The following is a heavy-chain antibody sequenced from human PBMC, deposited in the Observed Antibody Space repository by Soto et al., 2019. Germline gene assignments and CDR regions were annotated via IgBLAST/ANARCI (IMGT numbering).Heavy chain of an antibody. CDR1: GFSFRSDW. Sequence: EDQLVESGGGLVHPGGSLRLTCAVSGFSFRSDWMNWVRQAPGKGLEWVADTNQDGSEKYYLDSVKGRFTIFRDNAKNSLSLQMNSLRVEVTAVYYCSGGVGDAIWGQGTLVTVSS. V-gene: IGHV3-7*04. CDR2: TNQDGSEK. CDR3: SGGVGDAI. J-gene: IGHJ4*02. D-gene: IGHD1-26*01.